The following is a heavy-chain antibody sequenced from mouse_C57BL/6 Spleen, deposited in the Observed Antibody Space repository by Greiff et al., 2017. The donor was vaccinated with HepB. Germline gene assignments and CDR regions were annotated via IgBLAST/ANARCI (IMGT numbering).Heavy chain of an antibody. CDR2: ISSGSSTI. CDR3: ARSGSSYDYAMDY. D-gene: IGHD1-1*01. CDR1: GFTFSDYG. Sequence: EVKVVESGGGLVKPGGSLKLSCAASGFTFSDYGMHWVRQAPEKGLEWVAYISSGSSTIYYADTVKGRFTISRVNAKNTLFLQMTSLRSEDTAMYYCARSGSSYDYAMDYWGQGTSVTVSS. V-gene: IGHV5-17*01. J-gene: IGHJ4*01.